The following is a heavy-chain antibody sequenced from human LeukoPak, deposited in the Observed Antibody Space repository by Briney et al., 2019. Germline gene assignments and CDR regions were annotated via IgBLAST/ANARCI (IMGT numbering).Heavy chain of an antibody. D-gene: IGHD1-26*01. J-gene: IGHJ4*02. CDR2: INPNSGGT. V-gene: IGHV1-2*02. CDR3: ARVGGATTFYFDY. Sequence: ASVKVSCKASGYTFTGYYMHWVRQAPGQGLEWMGWINPNSGGTNYAQKFQGRVTMNRDTSISTAYMELSRLRSDDTAVYYCARVGGATTFYFDYWGQGTLVTVSS. CDR1: GYTFTGYY.